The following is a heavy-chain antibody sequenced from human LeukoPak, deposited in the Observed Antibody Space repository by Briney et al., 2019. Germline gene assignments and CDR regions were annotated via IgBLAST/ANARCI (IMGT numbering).Heavy chain of an antibody. CDR3: ARDLPYSSSWESIDY. CDR1: GYTFTSYG. CDR2: ISTYNGNT. J-gene: IGHJ4*02. D-gene: IGHD6-13*01. Sequence: GASVKVSCKASGYTFTSYGIIWVRQAPGQGLEWMGWISTYNGNTNYAQKIQGRVTMTTDTSTSTAYMELRSLRSDDTAVYYCARDLPYSSSWESIDYWGLGTLVTVSS. V-gene: IGHV1-18*01.